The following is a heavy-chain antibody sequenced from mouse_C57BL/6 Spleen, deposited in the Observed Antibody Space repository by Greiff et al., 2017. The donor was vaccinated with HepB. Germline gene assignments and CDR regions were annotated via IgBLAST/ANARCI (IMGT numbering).Heavy chain of an antibody. CDR1: GYTFTSYW. Sequence: VQLQQSGADLVKPGASVKVSCKASGYTFTSYWMHWVKQRPGQGLEWIGRIHPSDSDTNYNQKFKGKATLTVDKSSSTAYMQLSSLTSEDSAVYYRAIEGDCCGSSPYWYFDVWGTGTTVTVSS. J-gene: IGHJ1*03. V-gene: IGHV1-74*01. D-gene: IGHD1-1*01. CDR3: AIEGDCCGSSPYWYFDV. CDR2: IHPSDSDT.